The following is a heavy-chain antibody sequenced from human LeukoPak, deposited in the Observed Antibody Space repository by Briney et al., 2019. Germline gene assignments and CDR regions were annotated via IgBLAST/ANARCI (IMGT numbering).Heavy chain of an antibody. V-gene: IGHV1-18*01. CDR1: GYTFTSYG. CDR2: ISAYNGNT. J-gene: IGHJ4*02. D-gene: IGHD3-3*01. CDR3: ARGWYYDFWSGYYKYYFDY. Sequence: ASVKVSCKASGYTFTSYGISWVRQAPGQGLEWMGWISAYNGNTNYAQKLQGRVTMTTDTSTSTAYMELRSLRSDDTAVYYCARGWYYDFWSGYYKYYFDYWGQGTLVTVSS.